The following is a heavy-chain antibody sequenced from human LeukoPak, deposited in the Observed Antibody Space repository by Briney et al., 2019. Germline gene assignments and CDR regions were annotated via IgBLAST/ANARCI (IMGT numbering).Heavy chain of an antibody. V-gene: IGHV3-53*01. CDR2: IHSGGFQ. Sequence: PGGSLRLSCAVSGFIVNDDSMSWVRQTPGKGLEWVSTIHSGGFQYSAKHLKGRFTISRDISKNTLYIQMNSLRVEDTAMYFCARHGVMGDSFDIWGQGTMVTVSS. CDR1: GFIVNDDS. D-gene: IGHD2-21*02. CDR3: ARHGVMGDSFDI. J-gene: IGHJ3*02.